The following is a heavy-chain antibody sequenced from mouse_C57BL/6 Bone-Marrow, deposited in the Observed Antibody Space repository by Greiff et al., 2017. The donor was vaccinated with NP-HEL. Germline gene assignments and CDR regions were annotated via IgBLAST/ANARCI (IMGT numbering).Heavy chain of an antibody. CDR1: GYTFTSYW. CDR3: AREVHDYDGGYYFDY. CDR2: INPSSGYT. V-gene: IGHV1-7*01. Sequence: QVQLQQSGAELAKPGASVKLSCKASGYTFTSYWMHWVKQRPGQGREWIGYINPSSGYTKYNQKFKDKATLTADKSSSIAYMQLSSLTYEDSAGYYCAREVHDYDGGYYFDYWSQGTTLTVSS. D-gene: IGHD2-4*01. J-gene: IGHJ2*01.